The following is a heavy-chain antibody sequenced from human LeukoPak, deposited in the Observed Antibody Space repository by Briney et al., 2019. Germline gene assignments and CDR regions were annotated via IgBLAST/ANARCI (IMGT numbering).Heavy chain of an antibody. Sequence: GGSLRLSCAASGFTFSTYAMSWVRQAPGKGLEWVSAISGSSTSTYYAASVKGRFTISRDNSKNTLYLQMNSLRAEDTAVYYCAKDQSFGPPTHPIDYGDYEPDTYYYYGMDVWGQGTTVTVSS. CDR3: AKDQSFGPPTHPIDYGDYEPDTYYYYGMDV. V-gene: IGHV3-23*01. CDR2: ISGSSTST. J-gene: IGHJ6*02. D-gene: IGHD4-17*01. CDR1: GFTFSTYA.